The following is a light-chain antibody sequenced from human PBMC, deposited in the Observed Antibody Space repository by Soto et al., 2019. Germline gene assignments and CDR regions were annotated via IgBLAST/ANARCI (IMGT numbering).Light chain of an antibody. J-gene: IGKJ4*01. CDR2: FAS. V-gene: IGKV1-39*01. CDR1: QSIRNY. CDR3: QQTYNTPLT. Sequence: DIPMTQSPSSLSASVGDRVTITCRASQSIRNYLNWYQQKPGKAPKLLIDFASSLQSGVPSRFSGSGSGTDFILTITSLQPADFATYYCQQTYNTPLTFGGGTKVEI.